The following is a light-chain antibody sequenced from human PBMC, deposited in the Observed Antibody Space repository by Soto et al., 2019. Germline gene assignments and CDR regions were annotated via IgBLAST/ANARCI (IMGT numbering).Light chain of an antibody. CDR2: GAS. J-gene: IGKJ2*01. Sequence: EIVLTQSPGTLSLSPGERATLSCRASQSVSSSYLAWYQQKPGQAPRLLIYGASSRATGIPDRFSGSGSGIDFTHTISRLEPEDFAVFYCQQYGSSPMYTFGQGRKLEIK. CDR1: QSVSSSY. CDR3: QQYGSSPMYT. V-gene: IGKV3-20*01.